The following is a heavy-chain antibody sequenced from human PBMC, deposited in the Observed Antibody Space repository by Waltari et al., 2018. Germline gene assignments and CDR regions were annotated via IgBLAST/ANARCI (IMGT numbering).Heavy chain of an antibody. CDR3: ARDKSGIYGSGSYTFDY. Sequence: QVQLQESGPGLVKPSENLSLTCTVSGYSISSGYYWGWIRQPPGKGLEWIGSIYHSGSTYYNPSLKSQVTISVDTSKHQFSLTLSSVTAADTAVYYCARDKSGIYGSGSYTFDYWGQGTLVTVSS. CDR2: IYHSGST. D-gene: IGHD3-10*01. J-gene: IGHJ4*02. CDR1: GYSISSGYY. V-gene: IGHV4-38-2*02.